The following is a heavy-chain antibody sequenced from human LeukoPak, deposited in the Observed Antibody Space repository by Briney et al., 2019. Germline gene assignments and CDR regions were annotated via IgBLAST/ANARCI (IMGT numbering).Heavy chain of an antibody. CDR3: ARSFSGQHLDY. CDR1: GYTFTDYD. D-gene: IGHD2-15*01. J-gene: IGHJ4*02. V-gene: IGHV1-18*01. CDR2: ISAYNGNT. Sequence: VASVRVSCKTSGYTFTDYDITWVRQAPGQGLEWMGWISAYNGNTNYAQKLQGRVTMTTDTSTSTAYMELRSLRSDDTAVYYCARSFSGQHLDYWGQGTLVTVSS.